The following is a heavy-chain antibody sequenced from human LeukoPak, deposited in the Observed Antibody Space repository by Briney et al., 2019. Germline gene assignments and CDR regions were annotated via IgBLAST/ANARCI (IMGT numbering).Heavy chain of an antibody. D-gene: IGHD2-21*02. Sequence: GASVKVSCKASGGTFSSYAISWVRQAPGQGLEWMGGIIPIFGTANYAQKFQGRVTITTDESTSTAYMELSSMRSEDTAVYYCARVVTAGTFDYWGQGTLVTVSS. V-gene: IGHV1-69*05. CDR1: GGTFSSYA. J-gene: IGHJ4*02. CDR2: IIPIFGTA. CDR3: ARVVTAGTFDY.